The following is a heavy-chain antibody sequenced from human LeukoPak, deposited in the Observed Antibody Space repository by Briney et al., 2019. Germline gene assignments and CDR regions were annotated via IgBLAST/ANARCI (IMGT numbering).Heavy chain of an antibody. CDR3: ARVPGYCSSTSCYGDYYYYMDV. Sequence: MAGGSLRLSCAASGFTFSSYSMNWVRQAPGKGLEWVSSISSSSSYIYYADSVKGRFTISRDNAKNSLYLQMNSLRAEDTAVYYCARVPGYCSSTSCYGDYYYYMDVWGKGTTVTVSS. J-gene: IGHJ6*03. CDR1: GFTFSSYS. D-gene: IGHD2-2*01. CDR2: ISSSSSYI. V-gene: IGHV3-21*01.